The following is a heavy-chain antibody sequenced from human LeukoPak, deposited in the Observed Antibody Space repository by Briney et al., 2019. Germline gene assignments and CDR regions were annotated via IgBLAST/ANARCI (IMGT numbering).Heavy chain of an antibody. J-gene: IGHJ4*02. CDR1: VLILNSYW. Sequence: GGSLRLSCAPWVLILNSYWMSWVRHAPGKGLEGVANIKQDGRERFYVDSVKGRFTISRDNAKNSLYLQMNSLRAEDTAVYYCARERPIVADVDLDYWGQGTLVTVSS. CDR2: IKQDGRER. V-gene: IGHV3-7*03. D-gene: IGHD5-12*01. CDR3: ARERPIVADVDLDY.